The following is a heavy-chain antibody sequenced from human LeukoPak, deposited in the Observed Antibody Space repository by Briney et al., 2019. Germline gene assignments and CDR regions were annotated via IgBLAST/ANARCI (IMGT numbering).Heavy chain of an antibody. V-gene: IGHV4-4*07. CDR3: ARVTYYYDSSGYYLDAFDI. D-gene: IGHD3-22*01. CDR2: IYTSGST. CDR1: GGSICSYY. J-gene: IGHJ3*02. Sequence: PSETLSLTCTVSGGSICSYYWSWIRQPAGKGLEWIGRIYTSGSTNYNPSLKSRVTMSVDTSKNQFSLKLSSVTAADTAVYYCARVTYYYDSSGYYLDAFDIWGQGTMVTVSS.